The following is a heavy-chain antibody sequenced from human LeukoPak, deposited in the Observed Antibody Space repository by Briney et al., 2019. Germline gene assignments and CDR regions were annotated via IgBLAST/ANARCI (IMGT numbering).Heavy chain of an antibody. CDR3: ARGGIAVTGTFSDAFDI. CDR1: GYTFSSYG. Sequence: GASVKVSCKASGYTFSSYGISWVRQAPGQGLEWMGWISAYDGNTKYAQKVQDRVVLTTDSSTNTAYMELSRLRSDDTAVYYCARGGIAVTGTFSDAFDIWGQGTMVTVSS. V-gene: IGHV1-18*01. J-gene: IGHJ3*02. D-gene: IGHD6-19*01. CDR2: ISAYDGNT.